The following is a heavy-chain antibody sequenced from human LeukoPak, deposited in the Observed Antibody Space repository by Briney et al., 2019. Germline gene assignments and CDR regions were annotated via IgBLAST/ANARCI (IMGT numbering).Heavy chain of an antibody. D-gene: IGHD1-14*01. CDR3: ARILGLTLDY. CDR1: GFTFSSYG. J-gene: IGHJ4*02. Sequence: GRSLRLSCAASGFTFSSYGMRWVRQAPGKGLEWVAVISYDGSNKYYADSVKGRFTISRDNSKNTLYLQMNSLRAEDTAVYYCARILGLTLDYWGQGALVTVSS. V-gene: IGHV3-30*03. CDR2: ISYDGSNK.